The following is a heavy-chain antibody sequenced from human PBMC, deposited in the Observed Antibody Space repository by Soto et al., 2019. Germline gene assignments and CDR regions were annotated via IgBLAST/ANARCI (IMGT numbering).Heavy chain of an antibody. J-gene: IGHJ4*02. CDR2: IYYSGNT. V-gene: IGHV4-39*01. CDR3: ARHSGYTYGHFDF. Sequence: PSETLSLTCTVSGGSITSNTYYWGWIRQPPGKGLEWIGTIYYSGNTYYNPSLQSRVTISVDTSKNQFSLKLSSVTAADTAVYYCARHSGYTYGHFDFWGQGTLVTVSS. CDR1: GGSITSNTYY. D-gene: IGHD5-18*01.